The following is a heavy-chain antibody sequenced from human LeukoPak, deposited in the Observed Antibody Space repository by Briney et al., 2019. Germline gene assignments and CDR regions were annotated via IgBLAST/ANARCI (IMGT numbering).Heavy chain of an antibody. CDR3: TTEDIAMAPAY. CDR1: GNTFTGYY. J-gene: IGHJ4*02. V-gene: IGHV1-2*02. CDR2: INYNSGGT. D-gene: IGHD5-18*01. Sequence: ASVKVSCKASGNTFTGYYIHWVRQAPGQGLEWMGWINYNSGGTSSAQKFQGRVTMTRDTSISTAYMELSRLRSDDTAMYYCTTEDIAMAPAYWGQGTLVTVSS.